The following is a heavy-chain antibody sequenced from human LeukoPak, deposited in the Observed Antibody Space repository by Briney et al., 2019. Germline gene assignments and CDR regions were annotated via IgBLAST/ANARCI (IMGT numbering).Heavy chain of an antibody. D-gene: IGHD3-10*01. J-gene: IGHJ5*02. CDR1: GFTFSTYG. CDR3: AGGLYYDSGRGFDP. V-gene: IGHV1-18*01. Sequence: ASVKVSCKASGFTFSTYGISWVRQAPGQGLEWMGWISPYNGNTNYAQKLQGRVSMTTDTSTSTAYMELRSLRSDDTAVYYCAGGLYYDSGRGFDPWGQGTLVTVSS. CDR2: ISPYNGNT.